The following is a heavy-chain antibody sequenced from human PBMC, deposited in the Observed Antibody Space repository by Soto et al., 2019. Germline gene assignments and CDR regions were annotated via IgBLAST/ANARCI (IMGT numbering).Heavy chain of an antibody. V-gene: IGHV1-18*01. CDR3: AADATAWQQMVPSDY. Sequence: ASVMVSCKTSGYAFPHYAINWVRQALGHGLEWMVFSTHTGNTNYAQNFQGRVVLTTDTSTSTAYMEVTSLTSEDTAIYYCAADATAWQQMVPSDYWGQGTLVTVSS. CDR1: GYAFPHYA. CDR2: STHTGNT. D-gene: IGHD2-8*01. J-gene: IGHJ4*02.